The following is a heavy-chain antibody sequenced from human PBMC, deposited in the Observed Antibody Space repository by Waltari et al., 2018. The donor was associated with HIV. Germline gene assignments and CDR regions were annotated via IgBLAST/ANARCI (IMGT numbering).Heavy chain of an antibody. D-gene: IGHD1-1*01. CDR3: AREAVTTNYYFDN. Sequence: VQLVESGGGVVQPGRSLRLSCTGSGFTFNNYILRWVRQAPGKGLEWIALISYDGSDKDYADSLRGRFTISRDNSKNTLFLQMDSLRIEDTALYYCAREAVTTNYYFDNWGQGTLVTVSS. CDR2: ISYDGSDK. J-gene: IGHJ4*02. V-gene: IGHV3-30*04. CDR1: GFTFNNYI.